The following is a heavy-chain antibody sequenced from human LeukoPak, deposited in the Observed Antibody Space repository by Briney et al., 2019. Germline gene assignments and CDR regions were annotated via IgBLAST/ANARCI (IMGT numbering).Heavy chain of an antibody. V-gene: IGHV4-34*01. CDR3: ARGGGAYCGGDCYLDAFDI. J-gene: IGHJ3*02. Sequence: PSETLSLTCAVYGGSFSGYYWSWIRQPPGKGLEWIGEINHSGSTNYNPSLKSRVTISVDTSKNQFSLKLSSVTAADTAVYYCARGGGAYCGGDCYLDAFDIWGQGTMVTVSS. D-gene: IGHD2-21*02. CDR2: INHSGST. CDR1: GGSFSGYY.